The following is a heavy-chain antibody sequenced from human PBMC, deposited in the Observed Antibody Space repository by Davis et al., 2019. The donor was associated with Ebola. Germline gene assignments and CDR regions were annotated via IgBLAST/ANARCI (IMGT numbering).Heavy chain of an antibody. CDR2: ISTRGFTI. V-gene: IGHV3-48*03. J-gene: IGHJ4*02. CDR3: ARESAATRIDS. Sequence: GESLKISCAASGFTFSSYAMSWVRQAPGKGLEWVSCISTRGFTIYYADSVKGRFTISRDNAKNSVYLQMDSLRPDDTGVYYCARESAATRIDSWGQGTLVTVSS. CDR1: GFTFSSYA. D-gene: IGHD2-15*01.